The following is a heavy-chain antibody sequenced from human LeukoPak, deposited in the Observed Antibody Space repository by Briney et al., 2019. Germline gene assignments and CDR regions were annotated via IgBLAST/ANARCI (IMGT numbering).Heavy chain of an antibody. Sequence: KPSETLSLTCTVSGGSISSSSYYWGWIRQPPGKGLEWIGSIYYSGSTYYNPSLKSRVTISVDTSKNQFSLKLSSVTAADTAVYYCARVGTGGAFDIWGQGTMVTVSS. V-gene: IGHV4-39*01. CDR3: ARVGTGGAFDI. CDR1: GGSISSSSYY. CDR2: IYYSGST. J-gene: IGHJ3*02. D-gene: IGHD1-26*01.